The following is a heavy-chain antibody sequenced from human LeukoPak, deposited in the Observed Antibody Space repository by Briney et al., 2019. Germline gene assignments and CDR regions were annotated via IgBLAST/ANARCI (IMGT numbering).Heavy chain of an antibody. CDR1: GFTFSSYA. CDR2: ISGSGGST. D-gene: IGHD6-19*01. J-gene: IGHJ4*02. CDR3: AKDVPYSSGWCSTPTFDY. Sequence: GGSLRLSCAASGFTFSSYAMSWVRQAPVKGLEWVSAISGSGGSTYYADSVKGRFTISRDNSKNTLYLQMNSLRAEDTAVYYCAKDVPYSSGWCSTPTFDYWGQGTLVTVSS. V-gene: IGHV3-23*01.